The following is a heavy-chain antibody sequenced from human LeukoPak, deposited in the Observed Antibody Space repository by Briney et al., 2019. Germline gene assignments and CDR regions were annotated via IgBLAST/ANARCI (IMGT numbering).Heavy chain of an antibody. CDR3: ARAVRIFGVVISYYGMDV. V-gene: IGHV1-69*13. CDR1: GGTFSSYA. D-gene: IGHD3-3*01. J-gene: IGHJ6*02. Sequence: EASVKVSCKASGGTFSSYAISWVRQAPGQGLEWMGGIIPIFGTANYAQKFQGRVTITADESTSTAYMEPSSLRSEDTAVYYCARAVRIFGVVISYYGMDVWGQGTTVTVSS. CDR2: IIPIFGTA.